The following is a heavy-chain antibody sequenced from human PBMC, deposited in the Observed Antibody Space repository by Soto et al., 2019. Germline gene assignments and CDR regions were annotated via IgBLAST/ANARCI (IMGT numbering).Heavy chain of an antibody. CDR1: GGTFRSYA. CDR2: IALIFGRA. D-gene: IGHD3-22*01. CDR3: ASNTNSYYRSGYYYKDLGAFDI. Sequence: QVQLVQSGAEVKKPRSSVKVSCKASGGTFRSYAISCVRQAPGQGLEWLGGIALIFGRANYAQKFQGRVTITADESTSKAYMARSSLRFEDTAVYYCASNTNSYYRSGYYYKDLGAFDICGQGTMVTVS. V-gene: IGHV1-69*01. J-gene: IGHJ3*02.